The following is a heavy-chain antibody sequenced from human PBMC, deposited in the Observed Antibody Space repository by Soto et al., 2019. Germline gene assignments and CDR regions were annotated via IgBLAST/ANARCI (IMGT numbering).Heavy chain of an antibody. CDR3: ARGGRRSGSYADAFDI. Sequence: GGSLRLSCAASGFIFITYWMSWVRQAPGKGLEWVANIKQDGSEKYYVDSAKGRFTISRDNAKNSLYLQMNTLRAEDTAVYYCARGGRRSGSYADAFDIWGQGTMVTVSS. CDR2: IKQDGSEK. CDR1: GFIFITYW. J-gene: IGHJ3*02. D-gene: IGHD1-26*01. V-gene: IGHV3-7*03.